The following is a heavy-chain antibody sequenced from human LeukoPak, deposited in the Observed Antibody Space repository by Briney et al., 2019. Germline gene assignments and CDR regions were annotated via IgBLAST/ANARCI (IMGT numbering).Heavy chain of an antibody. V-gene: IGHV7-4-1*02. Sequence: ASVKVSCKASGYTFTSYAMNWVRQAPGQGLEWMGWINTNTGNPTYAQGFTGRFVFSLDTSVSTAYLQISSLKAEDTAVYYCALRKGMVRGRGLYWYFDLWGRGTLVTVSS. CDR3: ALRKGMVRGRGLYWYFDL. CDR1: GYTFTSYA. D-gene: IGHD3-10*01. J-gene: IGHJ2*01. CDR2: INTNTGNP.